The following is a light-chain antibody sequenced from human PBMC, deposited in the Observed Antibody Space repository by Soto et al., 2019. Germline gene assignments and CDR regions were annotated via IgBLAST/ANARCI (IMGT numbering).Light chain of an antibody. V-gene: IGLV2-18*02. CDR2: EVN. J-gene: IGLJ3*02. CDR3: SSFTSSIAWV. CDR1: SSDVGSYDR. Sequence: QSALTQPPSVSGSPGQLVTISCTGTSSDVGSYDRVSWYRQPPGTAPKLLIYEVNNRPSGVPDRFSGFKSGNTASLTISGLQAEDEADYYCSSFTSSIAWVFGGGTKLTVL.